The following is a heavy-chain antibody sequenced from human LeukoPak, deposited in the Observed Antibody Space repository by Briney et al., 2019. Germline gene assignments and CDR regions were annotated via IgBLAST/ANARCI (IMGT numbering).Heavy chain of an antibody. D-gene: IGHD2-2*01. J-gene: IGHJ6*02. Sequence: ASVKVSCKASGYTFTSHGIVWVRQAPGQGLEWMGWIRGHGDNKKYPLKFQGRVTMTTDTSTSTAYMELRSLRSDDTAVYYCARATDCSSTNCYGLGYYGMEVWGQGTTVTVSS. CDR2: IRGHGDNK. V-gene: IGHV1-18*01. CDR1: GYTFTSHG. CDR3: ARATDCSSTNCYGLGYYGMEV.